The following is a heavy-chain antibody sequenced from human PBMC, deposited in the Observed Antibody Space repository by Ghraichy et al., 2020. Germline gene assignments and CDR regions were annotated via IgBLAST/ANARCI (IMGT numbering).Heavy chain of an antibody. D-gene: IGHD3-22*01. CDR3: ARELYYYDSSGYYYATSYFDY. V-gene: IGHV3-53*01. J-gene: IGHJ4*02. CDR1: GFTVSSNY. Sequence: LSLTCAASGFTVSSNYMSWVRQAPGKGLEWVSVIYSGGSTYYADSVKGRFTISRDNSKNTLYLQMNSLRAEDTAVYYCARELYYYDSSGYYYATSYFDYWGQGTLVTVSS. CDR2: IYSGGST.